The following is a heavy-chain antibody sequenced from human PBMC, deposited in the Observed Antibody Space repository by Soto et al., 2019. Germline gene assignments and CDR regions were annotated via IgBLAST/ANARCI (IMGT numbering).Heavy chain of an antibody. Sequence: QPGGSLRLSCAASGFTFSSYGMHWVRQAPGKGLEWVAVISYDGSNKYYADSVKGRFTISRDNSKNTLYLQMNSLRAEDTAVYYCAKSRITIFGVVISQEYYYGMDVWGQGTTVTVSS. CDR3: AKSRITIFGVVISQEYYYGMDV. D-gene: IGHD3-3*01. J-gene: IGHJ6*02. V-gene: IGHV3-30*18. CDR1: GFTFSSYG. CDR2: ISYDGSNK.